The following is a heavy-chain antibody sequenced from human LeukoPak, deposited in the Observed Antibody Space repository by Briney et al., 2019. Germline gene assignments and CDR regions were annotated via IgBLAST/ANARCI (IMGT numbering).Heavy chain of an antibody. Sequence: SQTLSLTCAISGGSVSSNSAIWSWIRQSPSRGLEWLGRTYYRSKWYDDYAVSVRSRITINPDTSKNQFSLQLNSVTPEDTAVYYCATAEGSGSYYSAWGQGTLVTVSS. V-gene: IGHV6-1*01. J-gene: IGHJ4*02. CDR2: TYYRSKWYD. CDR3: ATAEGSGSYYSA. D-gene: IGHD3-10*01. CDR1: GGSVSSNSAI.